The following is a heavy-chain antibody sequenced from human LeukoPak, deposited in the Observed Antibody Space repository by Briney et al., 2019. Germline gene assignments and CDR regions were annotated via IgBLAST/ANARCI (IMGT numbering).Heavy chain of an antibody. J-gene: IGHJ4*02. D-gene: IGHD1-26*01. V-gene: IGHV4-59*01. CDR3: ARGAISGSQEIDY. Sequence: SETLSLTCTVSGGSISSYYWSWIRQPPGKGLEWIGYIYYSGSTNYNPSLKSRVTISVDTSKNQFSLKLSSVTAADTAVYYCARGAISGSQEIDYWGQGTLVTVSS. CDR2: IYYSGST. CDR1: GGSISSYY.